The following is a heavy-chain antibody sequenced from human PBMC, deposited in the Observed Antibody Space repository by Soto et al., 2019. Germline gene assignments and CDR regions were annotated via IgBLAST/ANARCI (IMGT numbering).Heavy chain of an antibody. D-gene: IGHD6-19*01. V-gene: IGHV1-69*19. CDR1: GGIFSNFA. Sequence: QVQLVQSGAEVKKPGYSVKVSCKASGGIFSNFAFNWMLQAPGQGVEWMGGIIPTLGTPHYAQKFLGRVTITADEYTRTVYMEMSSLTVEDPAVYYCARVGLGAYYYGGQGTLVIVSS. CDR3: ARVGLGAYYY. CDR2: IIPTLGTP. J-gene: IGHJ4*02.